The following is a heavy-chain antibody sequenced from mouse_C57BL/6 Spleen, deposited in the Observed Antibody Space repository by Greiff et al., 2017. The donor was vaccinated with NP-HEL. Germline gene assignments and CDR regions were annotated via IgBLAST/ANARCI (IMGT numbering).Heavy chain of an antibody. CDR2: ISSGSSTI. V-gene: IGHV5-17*01. CDR3: ARRDSSPSYAMDY. J-gene: IGHJ4*01. Sequence: EVKLVESGGGLVKPGGSLKLSCAASGFTFSDYGMHWVRQAPEKGLEWVAYISSGSSTIYYADTVKGRFTISRDNAKNTLFLQMTSLRSEDTAMYYCARRDSSPSYAMDYWGQGTSVTVSS. D-gene: IGHD1-1*01. CDR1: GFTFSDYG.